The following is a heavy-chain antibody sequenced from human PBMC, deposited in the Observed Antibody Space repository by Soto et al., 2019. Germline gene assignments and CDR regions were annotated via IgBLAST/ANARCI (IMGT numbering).Heavy chain of an antibody. CDR3: ARDSPPVDY. CDR2: ISAYSGNT. J-gene: IGHJ4*02. CDR1: GYTFSNYD. Sequence: QVQLVQSGAEVKKPGASVKVSCKASGYTFSNYDISWVRQAPGQGLEWMGWISAYSGNTKYAQKHQGRVNMTTDTSTSTAYMELRSQRSDDTAVYYCARDSPPVDYWGQGTLVTVSS. V-gene: IGHV1-18*01.